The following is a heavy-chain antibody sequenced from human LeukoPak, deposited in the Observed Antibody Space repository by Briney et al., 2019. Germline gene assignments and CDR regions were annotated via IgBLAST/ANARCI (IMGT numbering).Heavy chain of an antibody. Sequence: SQTLSLTCAVYGGSFSGYYWSWIRQPPGKGLEWIGEINHSGSTNYNPSLKSRVTISVDTSKDQFSLKLSSVTAADTAVYYCARGLRIAARPAALGYWGQGTLVTVSS. D-gene: IGHD6-6*01. CDR2: INHSGST. CDR1: GGSFSGYY. J-gene: IGHJ4*02. CDR3: ARGLRIAARPAALGY. V-gene: IGHV4-34*01.